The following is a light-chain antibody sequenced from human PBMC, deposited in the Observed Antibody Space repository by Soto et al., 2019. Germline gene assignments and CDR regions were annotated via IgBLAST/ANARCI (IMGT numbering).Light chain of an antibody. Sequence: EIVMTQSPATLSVYPGERATLSCRASQSVSSNLAWYQQKPGQAPRLLIYGASTRATGIPARFSGSGSGTDFTLTISRLEPEDFAVYYCQQYGSSFGQRTKVDI. CDR1: QSVSSN. J-gene: IGKJ1*01. CDR2: GAS. V-gene: IGKV3-15*01. CDR3: QQYGSS.